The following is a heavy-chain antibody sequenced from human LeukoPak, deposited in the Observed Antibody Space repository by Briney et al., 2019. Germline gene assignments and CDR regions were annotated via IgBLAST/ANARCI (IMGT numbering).Heavy chain of an antibody. CDR2: ISGSGGST. CDR3: AKGVTMIVVARAFDY. V-gene: IGHV3-23*01. CDR1: GFTFISYA. D-gene: IGHD3-22*01. Sequence: GGSLSLSCAASGFTFISYAMSWVRQAPGKGLEWVSAISGSGGSTYYADSVKGRFTISIDNSKNTLYLQMNSLRAEDTAVYYCAKGVTMIVVARAFDYWGQGTLATVSS. J-gene: IGHJ4*02.